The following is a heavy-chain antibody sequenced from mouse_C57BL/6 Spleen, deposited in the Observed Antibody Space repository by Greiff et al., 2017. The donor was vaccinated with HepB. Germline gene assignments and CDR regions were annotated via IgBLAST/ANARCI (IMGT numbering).Heavy chain of an antibody. J-gene: IGHJ4*01. Sequence: QVQLQQSGAELVKPGASVKISCKASGYAFSSYWMNWVKQRPGKGPEWIGQIYPGDGDTNYNGKFKGKATLTADKSSSTAYMQLSSLTSEDSAVYFCARRDYYYAMDYWGQGTSVTVSS. CDR2: IYPGDGDT. CDR3: ARRDYYYAMDY. V-gene: IGHV1-80*01. CDR1: GYAFSSYW. D-gene: IGHD2-13*01.